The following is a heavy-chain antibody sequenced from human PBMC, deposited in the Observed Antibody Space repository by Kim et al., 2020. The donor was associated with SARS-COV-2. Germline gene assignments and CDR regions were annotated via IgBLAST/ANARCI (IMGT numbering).Heavy chain of an antibody. D-gene: IGHD3-10*01. V-gene: IGHV4-34*01. CDR3: ERARGIRGHYYLYNMDA. Sequence: SETLSLTCAVYGGPFSGYYWSWIRQPPGKGQEWVGVINHGGSTNYNANLKSRVTITVDTYTYHNSLNLTFVSVAATAAYYCERARGIRGHYYLYNMDAWG. CDR1: GGPFSGYY. CDR2: INHGGST. J-gene: IGHJ6*03.